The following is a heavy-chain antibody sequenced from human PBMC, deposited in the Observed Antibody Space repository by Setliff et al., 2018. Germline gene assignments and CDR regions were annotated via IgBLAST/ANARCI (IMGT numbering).Heavy chain of an antibody. Sequence: GGSLRLSCAASGFTFSSYAMHWVRQAPGKGLEWVAVISYDGSNKYYADSVKGRFTISRDNAKNTLYLQMNSLRAEDTAVYYCATGMVRGPVDYYQYSMDAWGKGTTVTVSS. D-gene: IGHD3-10*01. CDR2: ISYDGSNK. V-gene: IGHV3-30*04. CDR1: GFTFSSYA. J-gene: IGHJ6*03. CDR3: ATGMVRGPVDYYQYSMDA.